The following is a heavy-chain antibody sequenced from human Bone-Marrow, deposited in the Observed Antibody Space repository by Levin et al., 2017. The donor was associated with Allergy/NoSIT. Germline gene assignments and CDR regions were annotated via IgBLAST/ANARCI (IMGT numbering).Heavy chain of an antibody. CDR2: ISYDGSSK. D-gene: IGHD2-15*01. V-gene: IGHV3-30-3*01. CDR3: ARGETSNYCSGGSCFYFPY. J-gene: IGHJ4*02. Sequence: GESLKISCAASGFTFSRYAIHWVRQAPVKGLEWVALISYDGSSKYADSVKGRFTISTDNSKNTLYLQMNGLRAEDTAVYYCARGETSNYCSGGSCFYFPYWGQGTLVTVSS. CDR1: GFTFSRYA.